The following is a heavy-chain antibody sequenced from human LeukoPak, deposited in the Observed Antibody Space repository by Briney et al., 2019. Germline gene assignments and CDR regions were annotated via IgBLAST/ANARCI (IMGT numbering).Heavy chain of an antibody. CDR1: GGSISSGSYY. CDR3: ARVPGIEAFDI. V-gene: IGHV4-61*02. Sequence: SQTLSLTCTVSGGSISSGSYYWSWIRQPAGKGLEWIGRIYTSGSTNYNPSLKSRVTISVDTSKNQFSLKLSSVTAADTAVYYCARVPGIEAFDIWGQGTMVTVSS. J-gene: IGHJ3*02. D-gene: IGHD3-10*01. CDR2: IYTSGST.